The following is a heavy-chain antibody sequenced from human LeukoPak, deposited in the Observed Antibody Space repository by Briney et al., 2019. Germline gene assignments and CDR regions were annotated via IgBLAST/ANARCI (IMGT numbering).Heavy chain of an antibody. CDR1: GDSITSYY. J-gene: IGHJ3*02. CDR3: ARRGVMGGFDI. CDR2: IYYGGST. V-gene: IGHV4-59*01. Sequence: SGTLSLTCSVSGDSITSYYWSWIRQPPGKGLEWIGHIYYGGSTNYKPSLKSRVTMSVDTSKNQISLKVTSVTAADTAVYYCARRGVMGGFDIWGQGTMVTVSS. D-gene: IGHD3-16*01.